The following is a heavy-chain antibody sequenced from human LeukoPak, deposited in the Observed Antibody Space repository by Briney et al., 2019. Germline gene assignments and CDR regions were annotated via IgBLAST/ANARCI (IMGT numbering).Heavy chain of an antibody. V-gene: IGHV6-1*01. Sequence: SQTPLTCAISGDTVSSNSATWNWIRQSPSRGLEWLGRTYYRSKWYNEYAESMKSRITINPDTSKNQFSLQLNSVTPEDTAVYYCTRDLGTFDYWGQGTLVTVSS. D-gene: IGHD7-27*01. J-gene: IGHJ4*02. CDR3: TRDLGTFDY. CDR1: GDTVSSNSAT. CDR2: TYYRSKWYN.